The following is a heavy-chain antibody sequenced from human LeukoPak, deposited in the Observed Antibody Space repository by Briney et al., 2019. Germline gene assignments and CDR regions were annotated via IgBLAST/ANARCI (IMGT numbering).Heavy chain of an antibody. CDR2: ISSSSSYI. Sequence: GGSLRLSCAASGFTFSSYSMNWVRQAPGKGLEWVSSISSSSSYIYYADSVKGRFTISRDNAKNSLYLQMNSLRAEDTAVYYCARVLRYCSSTSCQKEDYWGQGTLVTVSS. CDR3: ARVLRYCSSTSCQKEDY. D-gene: IGHD2-2*01. J-gene: IGHJ4*02. CDR1: GFTFSSYS. V-gene: IGHV3-21*01.